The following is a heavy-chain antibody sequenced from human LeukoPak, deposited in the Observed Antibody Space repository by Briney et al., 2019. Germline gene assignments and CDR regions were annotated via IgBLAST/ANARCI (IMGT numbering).Heavy chain of an antibody. CDR3: ARTKVTFDY. Sequence: SETLSLTCTVSGGSISSYYWSWIRQPPGRGLEWSGYIYYSGSTNYNPSLKSRVTISVDTSKNKFSLKLSSVTAADTAVYYCARTKVTFDYWGQGTLVTVSS. V-gene: IGHV4-59*01. D-gene: IGHD4-11*01. J-gene: IGHJ4*02. CDR1: GGSISSYY. CDR2: IYYSGST.